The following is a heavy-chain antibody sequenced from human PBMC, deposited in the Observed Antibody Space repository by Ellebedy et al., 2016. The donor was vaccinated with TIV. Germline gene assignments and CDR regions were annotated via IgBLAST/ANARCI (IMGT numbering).Heavy chain of an antibody. CDR2: ISAYNGNT. Sequence: ASVKVSXKASGYTFTSYGISWVRQAPGQGLEWMGWISAYNGNTNYAQKLQGRVTMTTDTSTSTAYMELRSLRSDDTAVYYCARVFWDIVVVPAANPYYYYGMDVWGQGTTVTVSS. J-gene: IGHJ6*02. CDR1: GYTFTSYG. V-gene: IGHV1-18*01. CDR3: ARVFWDIVVVPAANPYYYYGMDV. D-gene: IGHD2-2*01.